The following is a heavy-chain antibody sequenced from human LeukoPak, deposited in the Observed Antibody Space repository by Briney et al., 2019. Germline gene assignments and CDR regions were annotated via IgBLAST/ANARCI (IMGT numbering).Heavy chain of an antibody. V-gene: IGHV3-21*01. J-gene: IGHJ4*02. D-gene: IGHD6-19*01. Sequence: GGSLRLSCAASGFTFSSYSMNWVRQAQGKGLEWVSSISSSISYIYYADSVKGRFTISRDNPKNSLSLPMNSLRAEDTAVYHCATVGYSSGWHSPIDYWGQGTLVTVSS. CDR3: ATVGYSSGWHSPIDY. CDR2: ISSSISYI. CDR1: GFTFSSYS.